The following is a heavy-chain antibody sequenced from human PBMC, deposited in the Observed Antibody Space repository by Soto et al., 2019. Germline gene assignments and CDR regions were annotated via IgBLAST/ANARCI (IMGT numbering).Heavy chain of an antibody. CDR2: ISYDGSNK. D-gene: IGHD3-22*01. CDR1: GFTFSSYA. J-gene: IGHJ4*02. V-gene: IGHV3-30-3*01. CDR3: ATYDYDSSGYSNFDD. Sequence: GGSLRLSCAASGFTFSSYAMHWVRQAPGKGLEWVAVISYDGSNKYYADSVKGRFTISRDNSKNTLYLQMNSLRAEDTAVYYCATYDYDSSGYSNFDDWGQGTLVTVSS.